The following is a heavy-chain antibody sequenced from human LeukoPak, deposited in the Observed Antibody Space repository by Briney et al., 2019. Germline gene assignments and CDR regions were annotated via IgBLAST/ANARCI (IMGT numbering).Heavy chain of an antibody. CDR2: ISYDGNNK. CDR3: ARVLSSRNSGWGYFDY. D-gene: IGHD6-19*01. CDR1: GFTFSSYA. Sequence: GRSLRLSCAASGFTFSSYAIHWVRQAPGKGLKWVGVISYDGNNKYYADSVKGRFTISRDNSKNTVYLQMNSLRAEDTAIYYCARVLSSRNSGWGYFDYWGQGSLVTVTS. V-gene: IGHV3-30-3*01. J-gene: IGHJ4*02.